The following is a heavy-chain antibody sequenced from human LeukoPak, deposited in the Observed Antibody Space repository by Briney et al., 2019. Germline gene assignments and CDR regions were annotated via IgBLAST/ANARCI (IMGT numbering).Heavy chain of an antibody. CDR2: MNPNSGNT. J-gene: IGHJ3*02. Sequence: ASVKVSCKASGYTFTSYDINWLRQATGQGLEWMGWMNPNSGNTGYAHKFQDRVTITRNTSISTAYMELSSLRSQDPAVYSCARVRSPNYYDTSGLAAFDIWGQGTMVTVSS. D-gene: IGHD3-22*01. V-gene: IGHV1-8*01. CDR1: GYTFTSYD. CDR3: ARVRSPNYYDTSGLAAFDI.